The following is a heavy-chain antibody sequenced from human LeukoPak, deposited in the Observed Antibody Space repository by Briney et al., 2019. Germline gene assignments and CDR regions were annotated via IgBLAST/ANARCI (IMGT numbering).Heavy chain of an antibody. V-gene: IGHV1-69*05. CDR3: ARGTYYYDSSGYYLDY. D-gene: IGHD3-22*01. CDR1: GGTFSSYA. J-gene: IGHJ4*02. CDR2: IIPIFGTA. Sequence: ASVKVSCKASGGTFSSYAISWARQAPGQGREWIGGIIPIFGTANYAQKFQGRVTITTDESTSTAYMELSSLRSEDTPVYYCARGTYYYDSSGYYLDYWGQGPVVTVSS.